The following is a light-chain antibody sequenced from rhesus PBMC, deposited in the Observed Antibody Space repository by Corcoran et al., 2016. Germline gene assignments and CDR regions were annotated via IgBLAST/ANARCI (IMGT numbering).Light chain of an antibody. CDR1: QGISTY. CDR2: KAS. J-gene: IGKJ2*01. V-gene: IGKV1-43*02. Sequence: DIQMTQSPSSLSASVGDRVTITCRASQGISTYLNWYQQKPGKAPKRLSYKASSLESGVPSRFSGSGSGTDFTLTISSLQPEDFATYYCQQYNSDPYSFGQGTKVEIK. CDR3: QQYNSDPYS.